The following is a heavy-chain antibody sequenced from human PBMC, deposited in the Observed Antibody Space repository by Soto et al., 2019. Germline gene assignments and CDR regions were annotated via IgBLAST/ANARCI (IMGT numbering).Heavy chain of an antibody. CDR1: GYTFTSYD. CDR2: MNPNSGNT. CDR3: ARRGLSSSSTFRYYYYGMDV. D-gene: IGHD6-6*01. V-gene: IGHV1-8*01. Sequence: QVQLVQSGAEVKKPGASVKVSCKASGYTFTSYDINWVRQATGQGLEWMGWMNPNSGNTDYAQKFQGRATMTRNTSISTAYMELSSLRSEDTAMYYCARRGLSSSSTFRYYYYGMDVWGQGTTVTVSS. J-gene: IGHJ6*02.